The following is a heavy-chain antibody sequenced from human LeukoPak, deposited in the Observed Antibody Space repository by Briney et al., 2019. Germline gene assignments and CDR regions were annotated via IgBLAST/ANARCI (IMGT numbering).Heavy chain of an antibody. CDR3: ARDFRPVVGAAGTFDY. J-gene: IGHJ4*02. V-gene: IGHV1-46*01. Sequence: ASVKVSCKASGYTFTSYYMHWVRQAPGQGLEWMGIINPSGGSTSYAQKFQGRVTMTRDMSTSTVYMELSSLRAEDTAVYYCARDFRPVVGAAGTFDYWGQGTLVTVSS. CDR1: GYTFTSYY. CDR2: INPSGGST. D-gene: IGHD6-13*01.